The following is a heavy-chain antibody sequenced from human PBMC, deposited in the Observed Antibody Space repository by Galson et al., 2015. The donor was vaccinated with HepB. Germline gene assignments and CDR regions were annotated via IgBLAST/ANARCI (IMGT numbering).Heavy chain of an antibody. V-gene: IGHV3-15*01. CDR1: GFPFNNAW. J-gene: IGHJ5*02. CDR2: IKSKTDGETT. Sequence: SLRLSCADSGFPFNNAWMTWVRQAPGMGLEWVGRIKSKTDGETTDYAAPVKGRFTISRDDSKNRLYLQMNSLKTEYTAVYYCTTDVYYSTYWSWLDPWGQGTLVTVSS. CDR3: TTDVYYSTYWSWLDP. D-gene: IGHD2-8*02.